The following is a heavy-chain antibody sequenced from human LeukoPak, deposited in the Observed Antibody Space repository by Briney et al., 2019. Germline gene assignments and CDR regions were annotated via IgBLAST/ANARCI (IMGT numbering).Heavy chain of an antibody. CDR1: GVDIYSSTYY. D-gene: IGHD2-15*01. CDR3: ARQLPAGNDAFDI. J-gene: IGHJ3*02. Sequence: SETLSLTCTVSGVDIYSSTYYWAWIRQPPGKGLEFIGSIYYNEDTYSNPSLKSRLTISVDTSTNQFSLRLNSVTAADTAVYFCARQLPAGNDAFDIWGQGTMVTVSS. CDR2: IYYNEDT. V-gene: IGHV4-39*01.